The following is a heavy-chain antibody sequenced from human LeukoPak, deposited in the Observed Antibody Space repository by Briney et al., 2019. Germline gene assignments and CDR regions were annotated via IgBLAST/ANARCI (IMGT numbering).Heavy chain of an antibody. CDR3: AREVLELQAFDS. Sequence: PSETLSLTCTVSGGSIISGSKYWGWIRQAPGTGLEWIGSIYYSGTTYYNPSLKSRVTISVDTSKNQFSLKLSSVTAADTAVYYCAREVLELQAFDSWGQGTLVTVSS. J-gene: IGHJ4*02. D-gene: IGHD1-7*01. V-gene: IGHV4-39*07. CDR2: IYYSGTT. CDR1: GGSIISGSKY.